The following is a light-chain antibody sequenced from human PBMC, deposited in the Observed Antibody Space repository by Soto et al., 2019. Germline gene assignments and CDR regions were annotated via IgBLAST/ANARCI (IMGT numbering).Light chain of an antibody. Sequence: QSVLTQPPSVSGAPGQRVTISCTGSSSNIGGGYDVHWYQQLPGTAPKLLIYGNSDRPSGVPERFSGSKSGTSGSLAITGLQAEDEADYYCQSYDSSLTAVVFGGGTKLTVL. CDR3: QSYDSSLTAVV. V-gene: IGLV1-40*01. J-gene: IGLJ2*01. CDR1: SSNIGGGYD. CDR2: GNS.